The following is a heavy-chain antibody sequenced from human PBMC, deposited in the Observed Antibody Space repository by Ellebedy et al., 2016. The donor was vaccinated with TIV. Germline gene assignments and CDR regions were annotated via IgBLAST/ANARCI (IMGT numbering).Heavy chain of an antibody. Sequence: AASVKVSCKASGYTFSSSTMHWVRQAPGQRLEWMGWINAGNGNTKHSQKFQGRVTLTSDTSASTAYMELSSLRSEDTAVYYLARDWGWGGDYWGQGTLVTVSS. D-gene: IGHD3-16*01. CDR3: ARDWGWGGDY. CDR1: GYTFSSST. J-gene: IGHJ4*02. V-gene: IGHV1-3*01. CDR2: INAGNGNT.